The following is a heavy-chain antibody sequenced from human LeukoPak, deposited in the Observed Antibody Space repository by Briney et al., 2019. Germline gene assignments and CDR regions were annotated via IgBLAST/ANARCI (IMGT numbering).Heavy chain of an antibody. CDR3: AKDFGILVRGLIMEGLFDYYYAMDV. CDR1: GFSFSSYV. CDR2: ISGSGGST. V-gene: IGHV3-23*01. Sequence: PGGSLRLSCVASGFSFSSYVMSWVRETPGKGLECVSAISGSGGSTYYADSVKGRFTISRDNSKNTLFLHMNSLRAEDTAVYYCAKDFGILVRGLIMEGLFDYYYAMDVWGQGTTVTVSS. D-gene: IGHD3-10*01. J-gene: IGHJ6*02.